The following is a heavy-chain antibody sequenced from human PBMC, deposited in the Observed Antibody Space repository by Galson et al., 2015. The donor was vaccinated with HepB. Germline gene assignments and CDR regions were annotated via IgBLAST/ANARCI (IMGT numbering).Heavy chain of an antibody. D-gene: IGHD1-20*01. CDR3: ARDLRYNWNDVGNYFDY. Sequence: CAISGDSVSSNSAAWNWIRQSPSRGLEWLGRTYYRSKWYNDYAVSVKSRITINPDTSKNQFSLQLNSVTPEDTAVYYCARDLRYNWNDVGNYFDYWGQGTLVTVSS. CDR1: GDSVSSNSAA. CDR2: TYYRSKWYN. V-gene: IGHV6-1*01. J-gene: IGHJ4*02.